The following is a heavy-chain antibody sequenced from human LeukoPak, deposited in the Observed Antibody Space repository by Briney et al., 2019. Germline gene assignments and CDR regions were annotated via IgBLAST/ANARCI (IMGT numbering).Heavy chain of an antibody. Sequence: GGSLRLSCEASGFTFNIFSMNWVRQAPGKGLEWLSYIGGNTGIIWYADSVKGRFTISRDNAKNSLYLQMNSLGVEDTAVYYCTKVGQQFSGFYYYGMHVWGQGTTVT. CDR3: TKVGQQFSGFYYYGMHV. CDR2: IGGNTGII. V-gene: IGHV3-48*01. J-gene: IGHJ6*02. CDR1: GFTFNIFS. D-gene: IGHD6-13*01.